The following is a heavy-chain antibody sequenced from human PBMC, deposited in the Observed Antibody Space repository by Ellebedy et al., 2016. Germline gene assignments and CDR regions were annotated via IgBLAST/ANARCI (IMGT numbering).Heavy chain of an antibody. CDR3: ASALQDLRV. Sequence: SETLSLXXTVSGGSITSYYWTWIRQPPGKGLEWIGYVSYTGKSQYNPSLRSRVTMSVDMFKSQFSLELTSVTAADTAVYYCASALQDLRVWGQGTLVTVSS. D-gene: IGHD4-11*01. CDR2: VSYTGKS. J-gene: IGHJ1*01. CDR1: GGSITSYY. V-gene: IGHV4-59*01.